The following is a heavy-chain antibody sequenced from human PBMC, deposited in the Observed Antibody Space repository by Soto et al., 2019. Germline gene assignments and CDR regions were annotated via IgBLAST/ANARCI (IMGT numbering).Heavy chain of an antibody. D-gene: IGHD1-1*01. CDR2: INGGNGNT. J-gene: IGHJ4*02. CDR1: GNAVPNYA. V-gene: IGHV1-3*01. CDR3: AKDLEMAHNWSY. Sequence: EAPVKLSCTASGNAVPNYAIHWVRQAPGQRLEWMGWINGGNGNTYYSEHFQGRVTFTRDTSAGTVYMQMNSLRAEDTAVYYCAKDLEMAHNWSYWGQGTLVTVSS.